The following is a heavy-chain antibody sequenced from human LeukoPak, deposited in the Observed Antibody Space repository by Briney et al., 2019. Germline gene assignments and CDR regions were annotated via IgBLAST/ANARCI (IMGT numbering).Heavy chain of an antibody. CDR3: ASAVLAPARSNYMDV. V-gene: IGHV1-18*01. D-gene: IGHD2-2*01. CDR1: GYSFTNYG. J-gene: IGHJ6*03. CDR2: ISAYNGNT. Sequence: ASVKVSCKASGYSFTNYGISWVRQAPGKGLEWMGWISAYNGNTNYAQKLQGRVTMTTDTSTTTAYMELRRLRSDDTAVYYCASAVLAPARSNYMDVWGEGTTVTVSS.